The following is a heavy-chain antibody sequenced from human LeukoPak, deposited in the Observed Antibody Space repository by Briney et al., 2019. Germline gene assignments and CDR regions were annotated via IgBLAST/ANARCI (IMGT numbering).Heavy chain of an antibody. J-gene: IGHJ4*02. Sequence: GGSLRLSCAASGFTFSSYGMHWVRQAPGKGLECVAVISYDGSNKYYADSVKGRFTISRDNSKNTLYLQMNSLRAEDTAVYYCANGGYYYDSSGYYPFDYWGQGTLVTVSS. CDR3: ANGGYYYDSSGYYPFDY. CDR1: GFTFSSYG. CDR2: ISYDGSNK. D-gene: IGHD3-22*01. V-gene: IGHV3-30*18.